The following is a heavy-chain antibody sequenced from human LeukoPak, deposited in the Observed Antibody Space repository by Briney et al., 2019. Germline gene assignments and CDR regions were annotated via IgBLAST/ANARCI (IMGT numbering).Heavy chain of an antibody. CDR2: IYYSGST. D-gene: IGHD4-17*01. CDR3: ARHSDYAGAFDI. Sequence: PSETLSLTCTVSGGSISSYYWSWIRQPPGKGLEWIGYIYYSGSTNYNPSLKSRVTISVDTSKNQFSLKLSSVTAADTAVYYCARHSDYAGAFDIWGQGTMVTVSS. V-gene: IGHV4-59*08. J-gene: IGHJ3*02. CDR1: GGSISSYY.